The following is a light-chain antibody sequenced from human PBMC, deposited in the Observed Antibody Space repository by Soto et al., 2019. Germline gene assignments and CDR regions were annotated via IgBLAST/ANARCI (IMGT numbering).Light chain of an antibody. J-gene: IGLJ2*01. Sequence: QSALTQPPSASGSPGQSVTISCTGTSRDVGGYNYVSWYQQHPGKAPKLMIYEVSKRPSGVPDRFSGSKSGNTASLTVSGLQAEDEADYYCSSYAGRYVVFGGGTKVTVL. CDR3: SSYAGRYVV. CDR2: EVS. V-gene: IGLV2-8*01. CDR1: SRDVGGYNY.